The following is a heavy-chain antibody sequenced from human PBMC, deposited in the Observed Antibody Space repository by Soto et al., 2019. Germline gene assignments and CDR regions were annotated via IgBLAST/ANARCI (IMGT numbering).Heavy chain of an antibody. J-gene: IGHJ4*02. V-gene: IGHV3-23*01. Sequence: PGWSLRLCCAASGFTFSSYAMSWVRQAPGKGLEWVSAISGSGGSTYYADSVKGRFTISRDNSKNTLYLQMNSLRAEDTAVYYFANQGWQQLVSFRYWGQGTLVSGAS. CDR3: ANQGWQQLVSFRY. D-gene: IGHD6-13*01. CDR1: GFTFSSYA. CDR2: ISGSGGST.